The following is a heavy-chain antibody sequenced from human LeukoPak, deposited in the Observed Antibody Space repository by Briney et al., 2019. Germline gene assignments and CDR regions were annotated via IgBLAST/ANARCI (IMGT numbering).Heavy chain of an antibody. CDR1: GGSLSSYY. V-gene: IGHV4-59*01. D-gene: IGHD2-15*01. CDR2: IYYSGST. Sequence: SETLSLTCTVSGGSLSSYYWSWIRQPPGKGLEWIGYIYYSGSTNYNPSLKSRVTISVDTSKNQFSLKLSSVTAADTAVYYCARSMGYCSGGGCHYISLLDWGQGTMVTVSS. CDR3: ARSMGYCSGGGCHYISLLD. J-gene: IGHJ3*01.